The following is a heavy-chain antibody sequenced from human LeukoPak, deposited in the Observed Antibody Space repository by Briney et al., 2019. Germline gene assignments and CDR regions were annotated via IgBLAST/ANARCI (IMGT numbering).Heavy chain of an antibody. J-gene: IGHJ3*02. CDR2: ISGSDGST. D-gene: IGHD5-18*01. CDR3: AKIDGYSYGPDAFDI. V-gene: IGHV3-23*01. Sequence: GGSLRLSCVASGFTFSSYAMSWVRQAPGKGLEWVSAISGSDGSTYYADSVKGRFTISRDNFKSTLYLQMNSLRAEDTAVYYCAKIDGYSYGPDAFDIWGQGTMVTVSS. CDR1: GFTFSSYA.